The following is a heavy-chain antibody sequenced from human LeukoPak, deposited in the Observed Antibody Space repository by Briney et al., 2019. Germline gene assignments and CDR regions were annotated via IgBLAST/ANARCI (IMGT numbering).Heavy chain of an antibody. V-gene: IGHV1-69*05. CDR1: GGTFSSYA. D-gene: IGHD6-6*01. J-gene: IGHJ6*03. CDR3: ARSGGAARFRSGAYYYYYYMDV. CDR2: IIPIFGTA. Sequence: GASVKVSCKASGGTFSSYAISWVRQAPGQGLEWMGGIIPIFGTANYAQKFQGRVTMTRNTSISTAYMELSSLRSEDTAVYYCARSGGAARFRSGAYYYYYYMDVWGKGTTVTVSS.